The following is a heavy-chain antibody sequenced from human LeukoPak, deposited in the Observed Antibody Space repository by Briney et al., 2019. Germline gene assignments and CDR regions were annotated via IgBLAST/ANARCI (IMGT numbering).Heavy chain of an antibody. CDR2: ISSSVSTI. Sequence: GGSLRLSCAASGFTFSDYYMSWIRQAQGKGLEWVSYISSSVSTIYYADSVKGRFTISRDNAKNSLYLQMNSLRAEDTAVYYCARALRDYGSGSYRPYYFDYWGQGTLVTVSS. CDR3: ARALRDYGSGSYRPYYFDY. D-gene: IGHD3-10*01. V-gene: IGHV3-11*01. CDR1: GFTFSDYY. J-gene: IGHJ4*02.